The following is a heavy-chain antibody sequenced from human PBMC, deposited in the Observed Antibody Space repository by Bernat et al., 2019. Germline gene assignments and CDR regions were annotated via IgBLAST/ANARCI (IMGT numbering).Heavy chain of an antibody. CDR3: ARDKGYSSSSGSLGY. V-gene: IGHV3-74*01. Sequence: EVQLVESGGGLVQPGGSLRLSCAASGLTFSSFWMHWVRQAPGKGLVWVSRVNGDGSSTSYADSVKGRFTISRDNAKNTLYLQMNSLRPEDTAVYYCARDKGYSSSSGSLGYWGQGTLVTVSS. CDR1: GLTFSSFW. D-gene: IGHD6-6*01. J-gene: IGHJ4*02. CDR2: VNGDGSST.